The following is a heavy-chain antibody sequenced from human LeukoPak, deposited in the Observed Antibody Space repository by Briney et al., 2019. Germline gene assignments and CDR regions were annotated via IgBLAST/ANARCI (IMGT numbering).Heavy chain of an antibody. Sequence: MSGGSLRLSCAAPGFTFSSYSMNWVRQAPGKGLEWVSSISSSSSYIYYADSVKGRFTISRDNAKNSLYLQMNSLRAEDTAAYYCARDLSQRWRQLGNFDYWGQGTLVTVSS. D-gene: IGHD5-24*01. CDR1: GFTFSSYS. CDR3: ARDLSQRWRQLGNFDY. V-gene: IGHV3-21*01. J-gene: IGHJ4*02. CDR2: ISSSSSYI.